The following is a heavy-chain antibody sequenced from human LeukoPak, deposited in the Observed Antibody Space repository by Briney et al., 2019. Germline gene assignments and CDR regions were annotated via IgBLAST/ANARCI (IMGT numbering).Heavy chain of an antibody. Sequence: ASVRVSCKASGYTFIIYGISWVRQAPGQGLEWMGWISAYNGNTNYAQKLQGRVTMTTDTSTSTAYMELRSLRSDDTAVYYCARVGYDFWSGFLRWFDPWGQGTLVTVSS. CDR3: ARVGYDFWSGFLRWFDP. J-gene: IGHJ5*02. D-gene: IGHD3-3*01. CDR1: GYTFIIYG. CDR2: ISAYNGNT. V-gene: IGHV1-18*01.